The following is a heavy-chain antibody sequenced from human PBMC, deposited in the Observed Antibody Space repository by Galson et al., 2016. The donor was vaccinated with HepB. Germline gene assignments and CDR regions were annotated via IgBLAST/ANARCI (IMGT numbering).Heavy chain of an antibody. J-gene: IGHJ6*03. CDR2: ILYDGSNK. D-gene: IGHD6-13*01. CDR3: AKDGGSSWAYYYYYMDV. CDR1: GFTFSRYG. V-gene: IGHV3-30*18. Sequence: SLRLSCATSGFTFSRYGIHWVRQAPGKGLEWVAVILYDGSNKYYADSVKGRFTISRDNSKNTLYLQMNSLRGEDTAVYYCAKDGGSSWAYYYYYMDVWGKGTTVTVSS.